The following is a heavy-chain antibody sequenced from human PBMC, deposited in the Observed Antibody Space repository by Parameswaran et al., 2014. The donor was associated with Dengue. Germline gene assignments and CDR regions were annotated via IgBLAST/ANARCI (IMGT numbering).Heavy chain of an antibody. D-gene: IGHD3-22*01. CDR3: ARPHRGLSGYYFADFDY. Sequence: VRQMPGKGVEWFVYISSSSSTIYYADSVKGRFTISRDNAKNSLYLQMNSLRAEDTAVYYCARPHRGLSGYYFADFDYWGQGTLVTVSS. CDR2: ISSSSSTI. V-gene: IGHV3-48*04. J-gene: IGHJ4*02.